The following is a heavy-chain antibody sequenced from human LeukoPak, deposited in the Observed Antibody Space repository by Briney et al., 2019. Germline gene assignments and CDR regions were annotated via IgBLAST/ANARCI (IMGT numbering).Heavy chain of an antibody. J-gene: IGHJ4*02. CDR1: GFTFSSYS. D-gene: IGHD3-10*01. V-gene: IGHV3-21*01. CDR3: ARDRAPGDY. Sequence: GGSLRLSCAAPGFTFSSYSMNWVRQAPGKGLEWVSSISSSSGYIYYADSVKGRFTISRDNAKNSLYLQMNSLRAEDTAVYYCARDRAPGDYWGQGTLVTVSS. CDR2: ISSSSGYI.